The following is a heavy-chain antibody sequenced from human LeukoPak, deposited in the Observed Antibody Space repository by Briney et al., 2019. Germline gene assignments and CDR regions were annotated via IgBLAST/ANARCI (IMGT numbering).Heavy chain of an antibody. CDR2: ISSSSSTI. D-gene: IGHD3-3*01. J-gene: IGHJ4*02. V-gene: IGHV3-48*02. CDR1: GFTFSSYS. CDR3: ARVIQTSDLWSGYSYCFDY. Sequence: GGSLRLSCAASGFTFSSYSMNWVRQAPGKGLEWVSYISSSSSTIYYADSVKGRFTISRDNAKNSLYLQMNSLRDEDTAVYYCARVIQTSDLWSGYSYCFDYWGQGTLVTVSS.